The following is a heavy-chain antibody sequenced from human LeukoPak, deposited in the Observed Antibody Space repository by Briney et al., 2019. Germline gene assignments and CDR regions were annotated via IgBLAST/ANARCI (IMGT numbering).Heavy chain of an antibody. CDR3: AKDGSSSSPFDY. CDR1: GFTFDDYA. J-gene: IGHJ4*02. CDR2: ISGDGGST. V-gene: IGHV3-43*02. Sequence: GGSLRLSCAASGFTFDDYAMHWVRQTPGKGLEWVSLISGDGGSTYYADSVKGRFTISRDISKNSLYLQMNSLRTEDTALYYCAKDGSSSSPFDYWGQGTLVTVSS. D-gene: IGHD6-13*01.